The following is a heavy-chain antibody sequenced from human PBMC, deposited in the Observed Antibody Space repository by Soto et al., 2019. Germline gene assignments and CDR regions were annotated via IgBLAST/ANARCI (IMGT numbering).Heavy chain of an antibody. Sequence: SETLSLTCSVSSGSISSGSYYWGWIRQPPGKGLEWIASTSSSGSTNYNPSLKSRVTISVDTSKTQFSLRLSSVTAADTAVYYCARSCYGSGSYADYFDYWGQGPLVT. CDR2: TSSSGST. J-gene: IGHJ4*02. CDR3: ARSCYGSGSYADYFDY. D-gene: IGHD3-10*01. V-gene: IGHV4-39*01. CDR1: SGSISSGSYY.